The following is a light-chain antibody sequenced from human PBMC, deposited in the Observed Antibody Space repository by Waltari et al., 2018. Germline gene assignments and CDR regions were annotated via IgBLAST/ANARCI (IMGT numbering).Light chain of an antibody. CDR1: QSISTY. CDR2: AAS. Sequence: DIQMTQSPSSLSASVGDRVTINCRASQSISTYLNWYQQKPGKAPKLLIFAASSLQSGVPSRFSGSGSGTDFTLTIRSLQPEDFATYYCQQTYNSPPWTFGQGTRVELK. V-gene: IGKV1-39*01. CDR3: QQTYNSPPWT. J-gene: IGKJ1*01.